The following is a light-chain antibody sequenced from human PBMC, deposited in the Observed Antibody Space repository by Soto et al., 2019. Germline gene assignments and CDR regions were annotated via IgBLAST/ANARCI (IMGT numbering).Light chain of an antibody. CDR3: GSWDSSLSAYV. Sequence: QSVMTQPPSVSAAPGQKVTLSCSGSSSNIGGNSVSWYQQLPGTAPKLLIYDDNKRPSGIPDRFSGSKSGTSATLGITGFQTGDEADDYCGSWDSSLSAYVFGTGTKLTVL. CDR2: DDN. CDR1: SSNIGGNS. J-gene: IGLJ1*01. V-gene: IGLV1-51*01.